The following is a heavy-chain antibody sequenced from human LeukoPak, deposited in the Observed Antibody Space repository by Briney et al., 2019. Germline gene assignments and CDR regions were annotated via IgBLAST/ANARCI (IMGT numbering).Heavy chain of an antibody. CDR2: ISAYNGNT. V-gene: IGHV1-18*01. J-gene: IGHJ4*02. Sequence: ASVKVSCKASGYTFTSYGISWVRQAPGQGLEWMGWISAYNGNTNYAQKLQGRVTLTTDTSTSTAYMELSRLRSDDTAVYYCARAYCTNGVCYIGYWGQGTLVTVSS. CDR1: GYTFTSYG. D-gene: IGHD2-8*01. CDR3: ARAYCTNGVCYIGY.